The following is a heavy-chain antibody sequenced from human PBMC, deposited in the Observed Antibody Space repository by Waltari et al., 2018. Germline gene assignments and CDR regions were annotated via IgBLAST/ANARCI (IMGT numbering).Heavy chain of an antibody. CDR2: IYYSGST. CDR3: ARATSGSGYDELRRAFDI. CDR1: GGSISSSSYY. V-gene: IGHV4-39*01. J-gene: IGHJ3*02. Sequence: QLQLQESGPGLVKPSETLSLTCTVSGGSISSSSYYWGWIRQPPGKGLEWIGSIYYSGSTYYNPGRKGGGSGGVDTSKNQFSLKLSSVTAADTAVYYCARATSGSGYDELRRAFDIWGQGTMVTVSS. D-gene: IGHD5-12*01.